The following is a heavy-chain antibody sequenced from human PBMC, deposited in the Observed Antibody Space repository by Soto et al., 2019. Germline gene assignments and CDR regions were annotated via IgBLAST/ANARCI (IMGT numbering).Heavy chain of an antibody. Sequence: GGSLRLSCAASGFTFSSYSMNWVRQAPGKGLEWVSSISSSSSYIYNADSVKGRFTISRDNAKNSLYLQMNSLSAEDKDVYYCHTRISQTGDLSYYYGMDVWGQGTTVTVSS. D-gene: IGHD7-27*01. CDR1: GFTFSSYS. J-gene: IGHJ6*02. V-gene: IGHV3-21*01. CDR2: ISSSSSYI. CDR3: HTRISQTGDLSYYYGMDV.